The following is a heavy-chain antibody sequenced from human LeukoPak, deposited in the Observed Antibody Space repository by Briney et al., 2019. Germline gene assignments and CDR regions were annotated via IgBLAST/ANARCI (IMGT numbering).Heavy chain of an antibody. Sequence: GGSLRLSCVVSGFTFSSYSMNWVRQAPGKGLEWVSSIRSSSSYIYYADSVKGRFIISGDNAKNSLHLQMNSLRAEDTAVYYCARDQYGDYVFDYWGQGTLVTVSS. V-gene: IGHV3-21*01. CDR2: IRSSSSYI. J-gene: IGHJ4*02. D-gene: IGHD4-17*01. CDR1: GFTFSSYS. CDR3: ARDQYGDYVFDY.